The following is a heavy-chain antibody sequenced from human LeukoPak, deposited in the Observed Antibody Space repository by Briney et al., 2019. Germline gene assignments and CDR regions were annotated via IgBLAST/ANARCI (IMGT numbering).Heavy chain of an antibody. J-gene: IGHJ6*03. CDR1: GFTFRTYA. V-gene: IGHV3-30*18. Sequence: GGSLRLSCAASGFTFRTYAMHWVRQAPGKGLEWVAFMSHDGVKIFHADSVKGRFTISRDNSKSILYLQMNSLRAEDTAVYYCAKSASAYYYMDVWGKGTTVTVSS. D-gene: IGHD4/OR15-4a*01. CDR2: MSHDGVKI. CDR3: AKSASAYYYMDV.